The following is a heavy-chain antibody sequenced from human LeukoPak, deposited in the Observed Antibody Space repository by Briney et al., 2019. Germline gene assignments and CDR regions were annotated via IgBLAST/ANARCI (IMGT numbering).Heavy chain of an antibody. D-gene: IGHD4-11*01. V-gene: IGHV1-2*02. CDR2: INPYSGDP. Sequence: ASVKVSCKTSGYFYTAYYIHWVRQAPGQGLEWMGSINPYSGDPIYAQRFQGRVTFTRDTSISTAYMQLTKLRSDDTAVYYCATDTRLVFWGQGTLVAVSS. J-gene: IGHJ3*01. CDR3: ATDTRLVF. CDR1: GYFYTAYY.